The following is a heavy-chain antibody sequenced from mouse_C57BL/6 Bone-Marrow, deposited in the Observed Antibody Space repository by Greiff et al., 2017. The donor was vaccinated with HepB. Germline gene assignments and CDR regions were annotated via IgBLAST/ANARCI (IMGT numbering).Heavy chain of an antibody. J-gene: IGHJ1*03. CDR1: GSEVFPIAY. CDR2: ILPSIGRT. V-gene: IGHV15-2*01. D-gene: IGHD2-1*01. CDR3: ARPKYCNYVLYWYFDV. Sequence: QVQLQQSGSELRSPGSSVKLSCKAFGSEVFPIAYMRWVRQKPGRGFEWIGGILPSIGRTIYGEKFEDKATLDADTLSNTAYLELNSLTSEDSASYDCARPKYCNYVLYWYFDVWGTGTTVTVSS.